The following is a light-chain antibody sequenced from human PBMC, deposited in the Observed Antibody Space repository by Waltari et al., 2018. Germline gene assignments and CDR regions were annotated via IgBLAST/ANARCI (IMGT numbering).Light chain of an antibody. Sequence: QSALTQPASVSGSPGQSITISCTGTSSYVGACNYVSWYQQHPGKAPKLMIYDVSNRPSGVSNRFSGSKSGNTASLTISGLQAEDEADYYCSSFTSSSTWVFGGGTKLTVL. CDR2: DVS. J-gene: IGLJ3*02. CDR1: SSYVGACNY. V-gene: IGLV2-14*01. CDR3: SSFTSSSTWV.